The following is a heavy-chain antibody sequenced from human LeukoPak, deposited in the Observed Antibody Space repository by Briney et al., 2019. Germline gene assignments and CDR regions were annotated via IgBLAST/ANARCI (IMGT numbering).Heavy chain of an antibody. Sequence: HPGGSLRLSCAASGFTFSSYAMHWVRQAPGKGLEWVAVISYDGSNKYYADSVKGRFTASRDNSKNTLYLQMNSLRAEDTAVYYCARAPSPSIVVVPAAIWGFDYWGQGTLVTVSS. CDR3: ARAPSPSIVVVPAAIWGFDY. J-gene: IGHJ4*02. CDR2: ISYDGSNK. D-gene: IGHD2-2*02. V-gene: IGHV3-30*04. CDR1: GFTFSSYA.